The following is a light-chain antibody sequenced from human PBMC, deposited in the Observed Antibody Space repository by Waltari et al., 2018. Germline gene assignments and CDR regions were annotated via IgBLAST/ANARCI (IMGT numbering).Light chain of an antibody. J-gene: IGLJ2*01. CDR3: SSYAVTATLL. CDR1: RGDVGGYDY. CDR2: DVK. V-gene: IGLV2-14*03. Sequence: QSVLTQPASVSGSPGQSITISCTGTRGDVGGYDYVSWYQQQPGKAPKLMIYDVKNRPSGVFNRFSGSKSGDTAPLTISGLQAEDEADYYCSSYAVTATLLFGGGTTLTVL.